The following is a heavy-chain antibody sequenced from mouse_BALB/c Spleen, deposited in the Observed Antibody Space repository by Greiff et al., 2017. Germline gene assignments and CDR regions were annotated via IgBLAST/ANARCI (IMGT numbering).Heavy chain of an antibody. CDR3: AGGTTHAY. J-gene: IGHJ3*01. D-gene: IGHD1-1*01. Sequence: VQLKESGAELVKPGASVKLSCTASGFNIKDTYMHWVKQRPEQGLEWIGRIDPANGNTKYDPKFQGKATITADTSSNTAYLQLSSLTSEDTAVYYCAGGTTHAYWGQGTLVTVSA. CDR2: IDPANGNT. V-gene: IGHV14-3*02. CDR1: GFNIKDTY.